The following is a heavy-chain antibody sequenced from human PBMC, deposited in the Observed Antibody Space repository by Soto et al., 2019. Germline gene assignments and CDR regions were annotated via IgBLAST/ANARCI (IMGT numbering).Heavy chain of an antibody. CDR1: GGSFSGYY. CDR3: ARGRPPRWFGDGGYYYYYYGMDV. D-gene: IGHD3-10*01. CDR2: INHSGST. Sequence: QVQLQQWGAGLLKPSETLSLTCAVYGGSFSGYYWSWIRQPPGKGLEWIGEINHSGSTNYNPSLKSRVTISVDTSKKQLSLKLSSVTAADTAVYYCARGRPPRWFGDGGYYYYYYGMDVWGQGTTVTVSS. J-gene: IGHJ6*02. V-gene: IGHV4-34*01.